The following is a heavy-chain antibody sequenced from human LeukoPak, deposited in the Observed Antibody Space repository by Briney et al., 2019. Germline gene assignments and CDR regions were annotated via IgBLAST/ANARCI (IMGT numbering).Heavy chain of an antibody. CDR1: GYTFTSYD. J-gene: IGHJ6*03. D-gene: IGHD3-9*01. Sequence: ASVKVSCKASGYTFTSYDINWVRQATGQGLEWMGWMNPNSGNTGYAQKFQGRVTMTRNTSISTAYMELSSLRSEDTAVYYCARGTNYDILTGYYPYYYYYYMDVWGKGTTVTISS. CDR2: MNPNSGNT. CDR3: ARGTNYDILTGYYPYYYYYYMDV. V-gene: IGHV1-8*01.